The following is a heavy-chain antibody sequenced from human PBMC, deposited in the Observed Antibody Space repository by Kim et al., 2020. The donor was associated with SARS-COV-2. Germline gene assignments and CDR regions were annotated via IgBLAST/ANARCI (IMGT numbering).Heavy chain of an antibody. D-gene: IGHD6-13*01. V-gene: IGHV3-11*05. CDR3: ARVSLGSSSWYYFDY. Sequence: DPLKSRFTISRETAKNSLYLQMNSLRADDTAVYYCARVSLGSSSWYYFDYWGQGTLVTVSS. J-gene: IGHJ4*02.